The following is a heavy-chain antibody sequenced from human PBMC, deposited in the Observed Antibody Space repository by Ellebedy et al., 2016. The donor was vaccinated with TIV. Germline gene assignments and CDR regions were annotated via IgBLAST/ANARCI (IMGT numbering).Heavy chain of an antibody. CDR2: AYASGRT. CDR1: GGSFGSYY. Sequence: SETLSLXXTVSGGSFGSYYWSWIRQSAGKGLEWIGRAYASGRTNYNPSLESRVTMSADASQEQFSLKLTSVTAADSAVYYCARSRPFYSFDYWGQGILVTVSS. J-gene: IGHJ4*02. CDR3: ARSRPFYSFDY. D-gene: IGHD6-6*01. V-gene: IGHV4-4*07.